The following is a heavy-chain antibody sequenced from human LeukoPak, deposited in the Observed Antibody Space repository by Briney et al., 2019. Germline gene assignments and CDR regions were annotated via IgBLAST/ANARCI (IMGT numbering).Heavy chain of an antibody. CDR1: GGSISSYY. V-gene: IGHV4-59*08. D-gene: IGHD4-17*01. CDR3: AKQNGDYENWFDP. Sequence: SETLSLTCTVSGGSISSYYWSWIRQPPGKGLEWIGYIYYSGSTNYNPSLKSRVTISVDTSKNQFSLKLSSVTAADTAVYYCAKQNGDYENWFDPWGQGTLVTVSS. CDR2: IYYSGST. J-gene: IGHJ5*02.